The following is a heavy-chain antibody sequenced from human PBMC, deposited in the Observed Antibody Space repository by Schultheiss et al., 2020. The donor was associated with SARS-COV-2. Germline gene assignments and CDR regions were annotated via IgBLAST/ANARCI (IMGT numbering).Heavy chain of an antibody. V-gene: IGHV3-30*01. Sequence: GGSLRLSCTASGFTFSSYAMSWVRQAPGKGLEWVAVISYDGSNKYYADSVKGRFTISRDNSKNTLYLQMNSLRAEDTAVYYCARDRYSSSGLDVWGQGTTVTVSS. CDR1: GFTFSSYA. J-gene: IGHJ6*02. CDR3: ARDRYSSSGLDV. CDR2: ISYDGSNK. D-gene: IGHD3-22*01.